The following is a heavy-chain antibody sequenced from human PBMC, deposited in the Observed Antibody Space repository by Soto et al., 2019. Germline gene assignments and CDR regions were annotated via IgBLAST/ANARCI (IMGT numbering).Heavy chain of an antibody. J-gene: IGHJ4*02. V-gene: IGHV1-18*01. D-gene: IGHD3-16*01. Sequence: QVQLVQSGAEVKKPGASVKVSCKASGYTFTSYGISWVRQAPGQGLEWMGWISAYNGNTNYAQKLQGRVTMTTDTSTRTAYTETGSPGTDETAGDYCAREGGGVAPISADYLGQGTLVTVFS. CDR3: AREGGGVAPISADY. CDR2: ISAYNGNT. CDR1: GYTFTSYG.